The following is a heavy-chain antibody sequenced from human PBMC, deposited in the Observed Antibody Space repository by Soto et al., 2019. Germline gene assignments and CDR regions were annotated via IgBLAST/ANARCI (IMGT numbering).Heavy chain of an antibody. CDR1: GYTFTSYY. J-gene: IGHJ4*02. CDR3: ATSSPKRLGVVVPWDY. CDR2: INPSGGST. Sequence: ASVKVSCKASGYTFTSYYMHWVRQAPGQGLEWMGIINPSGGSTSYAQKFQGRVTMTRDTSTSTVYMELSSLRSEDTAVYYCATSSPKRLGVVVPWDYWGQGTLVTVSS. V-gene: IGHV1-46*01. D-gene: IGHD2-2*01.